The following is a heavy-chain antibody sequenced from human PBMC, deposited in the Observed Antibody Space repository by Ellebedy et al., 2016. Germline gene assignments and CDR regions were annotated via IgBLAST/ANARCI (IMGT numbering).Heavy chain of an antibody. CDR3: ARLPPSMGPRAYYFDY. Sequence: GESLKISXKGSGYSFTTYWIGWVRQMPGKGLEWMGIIYPGDSDSKYSPSFQGQVTFSADKSISTAYLQWSSLKASDTAMYYCARLPPSMGPRAYYFDYWGQGTLVTVSS. V-gene: IGHV5-51*01. CDR1: GYSFTTYW. CDR2: IYPGDSDS. D-gene: IGHD1-26*01. J-gene: IGHJ4*02.